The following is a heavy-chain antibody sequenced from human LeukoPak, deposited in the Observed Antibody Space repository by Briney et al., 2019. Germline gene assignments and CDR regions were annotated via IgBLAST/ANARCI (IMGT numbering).Heavy chain of an antibody. Sequence: PGGSLRLSCAASGFTFSTYSMNWVRQAPGKGLEWVSSISSSSTYIYYADSVKGRFTISRDNAKNSLYLQMNSLRAEDTAVYYCARDKYMGWYHVYYYYYYMGVWGKGTTVTVSS. CDR2: ISSSSTYI. V-gene: IGHV3-21*01. J-gene: IGHJ6*03. CDR1: GFTFSTYS. CDR3: ARDKYMGWYHVYYYYYYMGV. D-gene: IGHD6-19*01.